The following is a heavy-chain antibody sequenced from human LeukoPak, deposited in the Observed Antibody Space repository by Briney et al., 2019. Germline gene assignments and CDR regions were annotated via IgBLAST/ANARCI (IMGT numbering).Heavy chain of an antibody. CDR2: ISGTGYNT. Sequence: PGGSLRLSCAASGFTFRNCAMSWVRQAPEKGLEWVSGISGTGYNTYYADSVKGRFTISRDNSKNTLYLQMNSLGAEDTAVYYCAKHVSGSLFYFDYWGQRTLVTVSS. D-gene: IGHD3-10*01. V-gene: IGHV3-23*01. J-gene: IGHJ4*02. CDR3: AKHVSGSLFYFDY. CDR1: GFTFRNCA.